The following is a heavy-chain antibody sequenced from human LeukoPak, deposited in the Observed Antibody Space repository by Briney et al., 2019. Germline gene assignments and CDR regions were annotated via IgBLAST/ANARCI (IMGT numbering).Heavy chain of an antibody. CDR3: ARGPGAVRGVPNSGDGYFDY. D-gene: IGHD3-10*01. Sequence: PSETLSLTCTVSGGSVSSGSYYWGWIRQPPGKGLEWIGNIYYSGSTYYNPSLKSRVTISVETSKNQFSLKLSSVTAADTAVYYCARGPGAVRGVPNSGDGYFDYWGQGTLVTVSS. V-gene: IGHV4-39*07. CDR2: IYYSGST. CDR1: GGSVSSGSYY. J-gene: IGHJ4*02.